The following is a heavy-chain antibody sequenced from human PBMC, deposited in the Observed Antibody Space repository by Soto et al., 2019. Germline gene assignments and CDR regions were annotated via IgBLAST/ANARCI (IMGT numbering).Heavy chain of an antibody. CDR2: IYYSGTT. V-gene: IGHV4-61*01. CDR1: GGSISSSSYY. D-gene: IGHD1-26*01. Sequence: SETLSLTCTVSGGSISSSSYYWSRIQQPPGKGLEWIGYIYYSGTTYYNPSLKSRVTMSVDTSKNTLYLQMNSLRAEDTAVYYCAREGGYYHYFDYWGRGTLVTVSS. J-gene: IGHJ4*02. CDR3: AREGGYYHYFDY.